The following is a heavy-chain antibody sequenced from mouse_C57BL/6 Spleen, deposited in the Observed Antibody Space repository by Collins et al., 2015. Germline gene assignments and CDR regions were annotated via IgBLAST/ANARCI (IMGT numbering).Heavy chain of an antibody. CDR1: GYTFTTYG. CDR2: INTYSGVP. Sequence: QIQLVQSGPELKKPGETVKISCKASGYTFTTYGMSWVKQAPGKGLKWMGWINTYSGVPTYADDFKGRFAFSLETSASTAYLQINNLKNEDTATYFCARGGNYLPAYWGQGTLVTVSA. J-gene: IGHJ3*01. D-gene: IGHD2-1*01. CDR3: ARGGNYLPAY. V-gene: IGHV9-3*01.